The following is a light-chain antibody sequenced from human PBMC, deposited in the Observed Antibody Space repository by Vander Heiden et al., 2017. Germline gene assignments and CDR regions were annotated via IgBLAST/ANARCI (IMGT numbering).Light chain of an antibody. V-gene: IGLV3-25*03. Sequence: SSELPHPPSVSVSPGQTARITCSGDALPKQYAYWYQQKPGQAPALVIYKDSERPSGIPERFSGSSSGTTVTLTISGVQAEDEADYYCQSADSSGTYVVFGGGTKLTVL. CDR2: KDS. CDR3: QSADSSGTYVV. CDR1: ALPKQY. J-gene: IGLJ2*01.